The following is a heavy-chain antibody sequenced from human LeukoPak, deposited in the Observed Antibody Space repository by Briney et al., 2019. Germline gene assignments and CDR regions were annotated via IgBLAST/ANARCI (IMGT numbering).Heavy chain of an antibody. CDR1: GGSISSYY. CDR2: IYYSGST. CDR3: ARVLGRERYNWFDP. Sequence: SETLSLTCTVSGGSISSYYWSWIRQPPGKGLEWIGYIYYSGSTNYNPSLKSRVTISVDTSKNQFSLKLSSVTAADTAVYYCARVLGRERYNWFDPWGQGTLVTVSS. J-gene: IGHJ5*02. D-gene: IGHD1-26*01. V-gene: IGHV4-59*08.